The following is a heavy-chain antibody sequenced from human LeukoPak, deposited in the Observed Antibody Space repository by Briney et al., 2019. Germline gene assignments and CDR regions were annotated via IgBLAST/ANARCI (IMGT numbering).Heavy chain of an antibody. V-gene: IGHV4-31*03. Sequence: PSQTLSLTCTVSGGSISSGGYYWSWIRQHPGKGLEWIGYIYYSGSTYYNPSLKSRVTISVDTSKNQFSLKLSSVTAADTAVYYCATYYLGDRYCSSTSCYGFVGWFDPWGQGTLVTVSS. CDR3: ATYYLGDRYCSSTSCYGFVGWFDP. CDR2: IYYSGST. D-gene: IGHD2-2*01. J-gene: IGHJ5*02. CDR1: GGSISSGGYY.